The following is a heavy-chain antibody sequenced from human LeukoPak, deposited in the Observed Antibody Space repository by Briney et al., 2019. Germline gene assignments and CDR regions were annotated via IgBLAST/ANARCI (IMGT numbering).Heavy chain of an antibody. Sequence: PGGTLRLSCAASGFTFSSYAMSWVRQAPGKGLEWVSAISGSGGSTYYADSVKGRFTISRDNSRNTLFLQMNSLSAEDTAVYYCAKDLSGSFDYWGQGTLVTVSS. D-gene: IGHD2-15*01. CDR2: ISGSGGST. CDR1: GFTFSSYA. CDR3: AKDLSGSFDY. V-gene: IGHV3-23*01. J-gene: IGHJ4*02.